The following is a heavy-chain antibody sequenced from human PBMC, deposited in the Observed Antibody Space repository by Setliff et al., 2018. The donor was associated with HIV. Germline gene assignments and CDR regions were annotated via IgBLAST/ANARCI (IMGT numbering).Heavy chain of an antibody. Sequence: SETLSLTCTVSGGSITSSNYYWGWIRQPPGKGLEWIGSFHYSGNTDYNPSLKSRLTISIYTSKNSFSLRLTSVTAADTAVYWCTTDGYVVVGFTTTLQTDRPWGQGTLVTVSS. CDR1: GGSITSSNYY. J-gene: IGHJ5*02. D-gene: IGHD2-15*01. CDR2: FHYSGNT. V-gene: IGHV4-31*03. CDR3: TTDGYVVVGFTTTLQTDRP.